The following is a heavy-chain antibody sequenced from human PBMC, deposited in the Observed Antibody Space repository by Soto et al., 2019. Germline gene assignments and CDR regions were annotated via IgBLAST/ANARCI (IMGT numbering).Heavy chain of an antibody. Sequence: PGGSLRLSCSASGFTFSSYCMSWVRQAPGKGLEWVADIKQGGSEKYYVDSVKGRFTISRDNAKNSLYLQMNSLRAEDTAVYYCARVYYDSSGYYPYYFDYWGQGTLVTVSS. CDR3: ARVYYDSSGYYPYYFDY. CDR2: IKQGGSEK. D-gene: IGHD3-22*01. J-gene: IGHJ4*02. CDR1: GFTFSSYC. V-gene: IGHV3-7*03.